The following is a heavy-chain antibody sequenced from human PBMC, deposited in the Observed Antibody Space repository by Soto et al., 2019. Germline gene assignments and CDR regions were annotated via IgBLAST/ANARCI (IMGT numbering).Heavy chain of an antibody. CDR1: GGTFSSYA. V-gene: IGHV1-69*12. J-gene: IGHJ6*02. CDR2: IIPIFATA. D-gene: IGHD1-20*01. Sequence: QVQLVQAGAEVKKPGSSVKVSCKASGGTFSSYAISWVRQAPGQGLEWMGGIIPIFATADYAQKFQGRVTITADESTSTAYMALGSLRSEDTAVYYCARSITGTVSYYYGMDVWGQGTTVTVSS. CDR3: ARSITGTVSYYYGMDV.